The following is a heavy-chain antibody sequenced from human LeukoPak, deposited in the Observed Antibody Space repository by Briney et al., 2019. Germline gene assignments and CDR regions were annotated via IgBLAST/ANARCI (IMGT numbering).Heavy chain of an antibody. CDR1: GGTFSSYA. V-gene: IGHV1-69*05. Sequence: ASVKVSCKASGGTFSSYAISWVRQAPGQGPEWMGRIIPIFGTANYAQKFQSRVTITTDESTSTAYMELSSLRSEDTAVYYCARESVGGPDDAFDIWGQGTMVTVSS. J-gene: IGHJ3*02. CDR3: ARESVGGPDDAFDI. CDR2: IIPIFGTA. D-gene: IGHD1-14*01.